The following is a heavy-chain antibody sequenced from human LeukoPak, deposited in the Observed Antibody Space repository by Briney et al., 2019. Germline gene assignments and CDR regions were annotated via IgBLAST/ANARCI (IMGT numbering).Heavy chain of an antibody. CDR2: IKSKTDGGTT. J-gene: IGHJ5*02. Sequence: GGSLRLSCAASGFTFSSYGMHWVRQAPGKGLEWVGRIKSKTDGGTTDYAAPVKGRFTISRDDSKNTLYLQMNSLKTEDTAVYYCTTGLERRSWFDPWGQGTPVTVSS. CDR3: TTGLERRSWFDP. V-gene: IGHV3-15*01. D-gene: IGHD1-1*01. CDR1: GFTFSSYG.